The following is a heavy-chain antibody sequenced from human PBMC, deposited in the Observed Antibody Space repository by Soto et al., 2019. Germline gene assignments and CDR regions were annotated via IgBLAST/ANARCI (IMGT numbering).Heavy chain of an antibody. D-gene: IGHD2-21*02. Sequence: PGESLKISCKSSGYYFNTYWIAWVRQMPGKGLEWMGIIYPGESHTRYSPSFQGQVTISADKSISTAYLQWSSLKASDTAMYYCARLAYCGGDCDYYYYYGMDVWGQGTTVTVSS. CDR3: ARLAYCGGDCDYYYYYGMDV. CDR2: IYPGESHT. CDR1: GYYFNTYW. J-gene: IGHJ6*02. V-gene: IGHV5-51*01.